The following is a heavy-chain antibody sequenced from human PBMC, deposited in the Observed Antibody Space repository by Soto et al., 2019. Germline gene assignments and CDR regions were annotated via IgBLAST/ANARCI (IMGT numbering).Heavy chain of an antibody. J-gene: IGHJ4*02. CDR2: IRSDGDTT. V-gene: IGHV3-23*01. CDR1: GFTFSSYG. Sequence: MQVWESGGGLVQPGGSLRLSCAASGFTFSSYGMNWVRQAPGKGLEWVSGIRSDGDTTYNADSVKGRFTVSRDTSKNTVDLQMNSLRAEDTAVYYCAKGKGVGATPDGANCWGQGTLVTVSS. CDR3: AKGKGVGATPDGANC. D-gene: IGHD1-26*01.